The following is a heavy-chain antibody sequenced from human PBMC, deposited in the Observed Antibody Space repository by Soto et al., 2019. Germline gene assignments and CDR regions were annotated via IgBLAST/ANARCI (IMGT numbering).Heavy chain of an antibody. CDR1: GFTFTSYS. D-gene: IGHD1-26*01. Sequence: GGSLRLSCAASGFTFTSYSMNWVRQAPGKGLEWISYISGSGTSRYYADSVKGRFTISRDNAGNSLYLQMNSLRDEDTAVYYCTRDWEIYHWGQGTLVTVSS. J-gene: IGHJ5*02. V-gene: IGHV3-48*02. CDR2: ISGSGTSR. CDR3: TRDWEIYH.